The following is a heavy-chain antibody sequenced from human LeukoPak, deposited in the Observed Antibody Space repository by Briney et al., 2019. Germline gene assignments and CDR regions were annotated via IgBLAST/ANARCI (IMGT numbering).Heavy chain of an antibody. CDR2: ISSRSSTI. Sequence: GGSLRLSCTASGFTFSDYNMNWVRQAPGKGLEWISYISSRSSTIYYADSVKGRFTISRDNAKNSLYLQMNRLRAEDTAVYYCARLRYSDYWGQGTLVTVSS. V-gene: IGHV3-48*04. CDR3: ARLRYSDY. D-gene: IGHD2-21*01. J-gene: IGHJ4*02. CDR1: GFTFSDYN.